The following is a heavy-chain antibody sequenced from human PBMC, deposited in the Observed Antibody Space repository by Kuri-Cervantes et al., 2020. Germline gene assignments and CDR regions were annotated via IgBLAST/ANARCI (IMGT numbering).Heavy chain of an antibody. D-gene: IGHD3-10*01. CDR1: GYTFTSYD. CDR2: MNPNSGNT. Sequence: ASVKVSCKASGYTFTSYDINWVRQATGQGREWMGWMNPNSGNTGYAQKFQGRVTMTRNTSISTAYMELSSLRSEDTAVYYCARGLGSGSYYYYYGMDVWGQGTTVTVSS. J-gene: IGHJ6*02. V-gene: IGHV1-8*01. CDR3: ARGLGSGSYYYYYGMDV.